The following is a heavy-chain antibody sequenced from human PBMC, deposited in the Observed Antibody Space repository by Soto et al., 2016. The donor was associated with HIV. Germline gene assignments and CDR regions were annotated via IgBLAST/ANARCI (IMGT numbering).Heavy chain of an antibody. J-gene: IGHJ3*02. V-gene: IGHV1-2*02. CDR2: INPKSGAT. Sequence: QVQLLQSGAEVKKPGASVKVSCKASGYTFTDYYMHWVRRAPGQGLEWMGWINPKSGATNYAQKFQGRITMTRYTSITTVYMELRSLRSDDTAVYYCARDGDVGWDAFEIWGQGTKVTVSS. CDR3: ARDGDVGWDAFEI. D-gene: IGHD7-27*01. CDR1: GYTFTDYY.